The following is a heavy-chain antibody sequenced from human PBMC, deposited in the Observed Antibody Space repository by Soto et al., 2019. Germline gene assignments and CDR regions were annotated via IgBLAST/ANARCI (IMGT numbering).Heavy chain of an antibody. CDR3: ARRYSSGWSGWFDP. D-gene: IGHD6-19*01. CDR1: GGSISSYY. Sequence: PSETLSLTCTVSGGSISSYYWSWIRQPPGKGLEWIGYIYYSGSTNYNPSLKSRVTISVDTSKNQFSLNLSSVTAADTAVYYCARRYSSGWSGWFDPWGQGTLVTVS. J-gene: IGHJ5*02. CDR2: IYYSGST. V-gene: IGHV4-59*01.